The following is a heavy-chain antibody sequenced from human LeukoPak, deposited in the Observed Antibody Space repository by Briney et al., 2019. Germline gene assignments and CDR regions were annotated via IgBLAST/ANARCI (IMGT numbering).Heavy chain of an antibody. Sequence: ASVKVSCKVSGYTLTELSMHWVRQAPGKGLEWMGGIIPIFGTANYAQKFQGRVTITADESTSTAYMELSSLRSEDTAVYYCARSPYAAAGPNYFDYWGQGTLVTVSS. CDR1: GYTLTELS. J-gene: IGHJ4*02. V-gene: IGHV1-69*13. D-gene: IGHD6-13*01. CDR3: ARSPYAAAGPNYFDY. CDR2: IIPIFGTA.